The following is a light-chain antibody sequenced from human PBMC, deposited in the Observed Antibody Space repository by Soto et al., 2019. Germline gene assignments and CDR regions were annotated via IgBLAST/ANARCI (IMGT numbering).Light chain of an antibody. Sequence: QSVLTQPPSVSGAPGQRVTISCPGSSSNIGAGYDVHWYQQVTGTAPKLLIYVNNNRPSGVPDRFSGSKSGTSASLVITGLQAEDEADYYCQSYDSSLSASVFGGGTQLTVL. CDR1: SSNIGAGYD. CDR2: VNN. J-gene: IGLJ7*01. CDR3: QSYDSSLSASV. V-gene: IGLV1-40*01.